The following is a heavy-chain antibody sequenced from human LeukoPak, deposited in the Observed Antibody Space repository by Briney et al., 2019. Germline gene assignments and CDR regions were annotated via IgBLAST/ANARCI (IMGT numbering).Heavy chain of an antibody. CDR1: GFTFSSYG. J-gene: IGHJ4*02. Sequence: PGGSLRLSCAASGFTFSSYGMHWVRQAPGKGLEWVAVISYDGSNKYYADSVKGRFTISRDNSKNTLYLQMNSLRAEGTAVYYCAKGREGAVAGSLDYWGQGTLVTVSS. CDR3: AKGREGAVAGSLDY. V-gene: IGHV3-30*18. CDR2: ISYDGSNK. D-gene: IGHD6-19*01.